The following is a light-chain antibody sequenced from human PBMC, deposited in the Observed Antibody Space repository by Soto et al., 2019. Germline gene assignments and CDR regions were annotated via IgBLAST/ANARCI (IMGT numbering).Light chain of an antibody. CDR1: QSVSSNY. CDR3: LQYGSSPT. CDR2: DVS. V-gene: IGKV3-20*01. J-gene: IGKJ1*01. Sequence: EIVLTQSPGTLSLSPGERATLSCRSSQSVSSNYLAWYQQKPDQAPRLVIYDVSGRATGIPDRFSGSGSGTYFPLSICRLEPEDFAVYYCLQYGSSPTFGQGTKVAIK.